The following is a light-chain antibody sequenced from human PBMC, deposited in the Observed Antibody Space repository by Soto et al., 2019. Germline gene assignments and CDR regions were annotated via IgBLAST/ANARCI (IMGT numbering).Light chain of an antibody. CDR1: SSDVGSYNL. CDR2: EGS. Sequence: QSVLTQPASVSGSPGQSITISCTGTSSDVGSYNLVSWYQQHPGKAPKLMIHEGSKRPSGVSNRFSGSKSGNTASLTISGLQAEDEADYYCCSYAGSSTSPGVVFGGGTQLTVL. CDR3: CSYAGSSTSPGVV. V-gene: IGLV2-23*01. J-gene: IGLJ2*01.